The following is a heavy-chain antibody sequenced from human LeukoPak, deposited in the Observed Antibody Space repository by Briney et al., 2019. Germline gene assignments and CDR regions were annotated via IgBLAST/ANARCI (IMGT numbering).Heavy chain of an antibody. CDR3: ARDENHYFDY. CDR1: GFTFSSYA. J-gene: IGHJ4*02. Sequence: GGSLRLSCAASGFTFSSYAMSWVRQAPGEGLEWVSSITTSGGSTYYADSVKGRFAISRDNAKNTLYLQMNSLRAEDTAVYYCARDENHYFDYWGQGTLVTVSS. CDR2: ITTSGGST. V-gene: IGHV3-23*01. D-gene: IGHD1-14*01.